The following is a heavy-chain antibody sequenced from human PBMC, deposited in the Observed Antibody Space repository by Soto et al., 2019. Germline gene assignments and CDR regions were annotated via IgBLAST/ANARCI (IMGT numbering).Heavy chain of an antibody. CDR1: GYTFTSYY. V-gene: IGHV1-46*04. D-gene: IGHD3-22*01. J-gene: IGHJ4*02. CDR2: INPSGGTI. Sequence: ASVKVSCKASGYTFTSYYMHWVRQAPGQGLEWMGIINPSGGTIYYADSVKGRFTISRDNAKNSLYLQMNSLRDEDTAVYYCARDWSPLYYYDSSGYYAPFDYWGQGTLVTVSS. CDR3: ARDWSPLYYYDSSGYYAPFDY.